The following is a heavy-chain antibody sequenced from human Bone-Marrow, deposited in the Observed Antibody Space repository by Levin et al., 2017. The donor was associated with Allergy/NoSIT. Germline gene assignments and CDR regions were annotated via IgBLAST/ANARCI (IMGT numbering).Heavy chain of an antibody. CDR3: ARQGWVVRGLNHGTALDYYCSGLDV. J-gene: IGHJ6*02. CDR2: ISHSSTYI. V-gene: IGHV3-21*01. CDR1: GFIFSSYT. Sequence: PGGSLRLSCAASGFIFSSYTMTWVRQVPGKGLEWVSSISHSSTYIDYVDSLKGRFTISRDNAKKSLYLQMKSLRAEDTAIYYCARQGWVVRGLNHGTALDYYCSGLDVWGQGTTVTVSS. D-gene: IGHD3-10*01.